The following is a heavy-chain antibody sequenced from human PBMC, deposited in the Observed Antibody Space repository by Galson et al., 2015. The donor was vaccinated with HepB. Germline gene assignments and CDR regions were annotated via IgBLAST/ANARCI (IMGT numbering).Heavy chain of an antibody. CDR1: GFTFSTYG. D-gene: IGHD3-16*01. CDR2: VSNDGSNK. Sequence: SLRLSCAASGFTFSTYGVHWVRQTPGKGLEWVAVVSNDGSNKHYADSVKGRFTISRDNSKNTLYLQMNSLRADDTAVCYCAKDAGGLTYYFDYWGQGTLVTVSS. V-gene: IGHV3-30*18. J-gene: IGHJ4*02. CDR3: AKDAGGLTYYFDY.